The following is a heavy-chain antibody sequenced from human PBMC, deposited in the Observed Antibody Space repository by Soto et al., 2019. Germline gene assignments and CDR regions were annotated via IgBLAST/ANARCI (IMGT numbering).Heavy chain of an antibody. V-gene: IGHV1-69*12. D-gene: IGHD2-2*01. J-gene: IGHJ6*02. CDR3: AGEGVTSSMSPPWMGYHYYGLDV. CDR2: IMPMFGVT. Sequence: QVQLVQSGAEVKKPGSSVKVSCRAPGGTFNSHTITWVRQAPGQGLEWMGGIMPMFGVTNYARKFQGRLTMTANESTTTAYMEVSGLRSEDTAVYYCAGEGVTSSMSPPWMGYHYYGLDVWGQGTTVIVSS. CDR1: GGTFNSHT.